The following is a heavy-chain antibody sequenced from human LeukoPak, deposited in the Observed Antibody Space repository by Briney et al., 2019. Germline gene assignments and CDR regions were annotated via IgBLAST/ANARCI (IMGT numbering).Heavy chain of an antibody. V-gene: IGHV4-4*07. J-gene: IGHJ3*02. CDR3: ARVDYYDSSGYYSNAFDI. CDR2: IYTSGST. CDR1: GGSISSYY. Sequence: SETLSLTYTVSGGSISSYYWSWIRQPAGKGLEWIGRIYTSGSTNYNPSLKSRVTMSVDTSKNQFSLKLSSVTAADTAVYYCARVDYYDSSGYYSNAFDIWGQGTMVTVSS. D-gene: IGHD3-22*01.